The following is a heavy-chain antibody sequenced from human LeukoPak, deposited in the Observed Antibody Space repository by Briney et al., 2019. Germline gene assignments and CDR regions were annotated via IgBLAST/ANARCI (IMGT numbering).Heavy chain of an antibody. V-gene: IGHV4-34*01. D-gene: IGHD3-10*01. J-gene: IGHJ3*02. Sequence: PSETLSLTCAVYGGSFSGYYWSWIRQPPGKGLEWIGEINHSGSTNYNPSLKSRVTISVDTSKNQFSLELGSATAADTAVYYCARPHNYYGSGSYPSHAFDIWGQGTMVTVSS. CDR2: INHSGST. CDR1: GGSFSGYY. CDR3: ARPHNYYGSGSYPSHAFDI.